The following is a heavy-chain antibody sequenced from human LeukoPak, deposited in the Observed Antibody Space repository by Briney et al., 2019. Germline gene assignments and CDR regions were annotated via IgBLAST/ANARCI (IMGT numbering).Heavy chain of an antibody. D-gene: IGHD4-17*01. CDR3: TKDPNGDYVGAFDP. CDR2: ITGGHYPT. V-gene: IGHV3-23*01. Sequence: GGSLRLSCAASGFTVSSNYMTWVRQAPGKGLEWVSSITGGHYPTYNTDSVKGRFTISRDNSKNTLYLQMNSLRADDTAVYYCTKDPNGDYVGAFDPWGQGTLVTVSS. J-gene: IGHJ5*02. CDR1: GFTVSSNY.